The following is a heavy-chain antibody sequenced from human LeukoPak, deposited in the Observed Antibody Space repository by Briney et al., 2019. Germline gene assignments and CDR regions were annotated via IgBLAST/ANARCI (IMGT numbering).Heavy chain of an antibody. CDR3: ARGSGLVVRGDYFDY. J-gene: IGHJ4*02. CDR1: GFTFSRYG. Sequence: GGSLRLSCAASGFTFSRYGMHWVRQAPGKGVEWVAIIWYDGSEEYYGDSVKGRVTISRDNSKNMVYLQMNSLRGEDTAVYYCARGSGLVVRGDYFDYWGQGTLVTVSS. CDR2: IWYDGSEE. D-gene: IGHD3-10*01. V-gene: IGHV3-33*01.